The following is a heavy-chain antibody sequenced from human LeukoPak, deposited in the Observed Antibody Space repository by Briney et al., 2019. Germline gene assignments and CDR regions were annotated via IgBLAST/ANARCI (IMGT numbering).Heavy chain of an antibody. Sequence: GGSLRLSCAASGFTFSSYAMSWVRQAPGKGLEWVSAISGSGGSTYYADSVKGRFTISRDNSKNTLYLQMNSLRAEDTAVYYCAILPWTYYDILTTFDYWGQGTLVTVSS. CDR3: AILPWTYYDILTTFDY. J-gene: IGHJ4*02. V-gene: IGHV3-23*01. CDR1: GFTFSSYA. D-gene: IGHD3-9*01. CDR2: ISGSGGST.